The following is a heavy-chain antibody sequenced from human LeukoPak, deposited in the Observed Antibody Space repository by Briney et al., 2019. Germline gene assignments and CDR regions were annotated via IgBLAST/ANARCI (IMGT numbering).Heavy chain of an antibody. J-gene: IGHJ4*02. Sequence: PGGSLRLSCAASGFTVSSTYVSWVRQAPGKGLEWVSVIYSGGATYYADSVKGRFTISRDNLKNTVHLQMNSLRVEDTAVYYCVTLYSTRVTDDYWGQGTLVTVSS. V-gene: IGHV3-53*01. CDR3: VTLYSTRVTDDY. CDR1: GFTVSSTY. D-gene: IGHD2-21*02. CDR2: IYSGGAT.